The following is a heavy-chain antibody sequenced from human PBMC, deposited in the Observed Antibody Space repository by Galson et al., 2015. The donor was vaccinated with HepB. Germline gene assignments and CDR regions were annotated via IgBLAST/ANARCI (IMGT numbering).Heavy chain of an antibody. CDR3: TRDRVIVVVPASMRGLVGPGLDV. CDR1: GFTFTSDY. J-gene: IGHJ6*04. Sequence: SVKLSCKASGFTFTSDYMNWVRQAPGKGLEWMGIIKPSGGSTSNEKKFQGRVTMTRDTSTSTVYMELTSLRSEDTAVYYCTRDRVIVVVPASMRGLVGPGLDVWGKGTTVTVSS. V-gene: IGHV1-46*01. CDR2: IKPSGGST. D-gene: IGHD2-2*01.